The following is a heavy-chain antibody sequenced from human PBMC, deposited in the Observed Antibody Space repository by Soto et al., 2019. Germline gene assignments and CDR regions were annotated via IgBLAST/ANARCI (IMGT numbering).Heavy chain of an antibody. CDR1: GGTFSSYA. Sequence: QVQLVQSGAEVKKPGSSVKVSCKASGGTFSSYAISWVRQAPGQGLEWMGGIIPIFGTANYAQKFQGRVTITAYESTSTAYMELGSLRSEDTGVYYCSRFSGSPKVFIWDTADYWGQGPLVTVSS. J-gene: IGHJ4*02. D-gene: IGHD5-18*01. V-gene: IGHV1-69*01. CDR2: IIPIFGTA. CDR3: SRFSGSPKVFIWDTADY.